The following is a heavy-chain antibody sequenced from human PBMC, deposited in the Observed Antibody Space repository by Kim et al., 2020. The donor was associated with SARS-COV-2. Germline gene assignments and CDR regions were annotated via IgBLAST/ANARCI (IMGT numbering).Heavy chain of an antibody. D-gene: IGHD2-15*01. CDR2: ISGSGGSI. V-gene: IGHV3-23*01. Sequence: GGSLRLSCAASGFTFSSYAMSWVRQAPGKGLEWVSAISGSGGSIYYADSVKGRFTISRDNSKNTLYLQMNSLRAEDTAVYYCAKDGGCSDISCYPGYWGQGNLVPVSA. J-gene: IGHJ4*02. CDR1: GFTFSSYA. CDR3: AKDGGCSDISCYPGY.